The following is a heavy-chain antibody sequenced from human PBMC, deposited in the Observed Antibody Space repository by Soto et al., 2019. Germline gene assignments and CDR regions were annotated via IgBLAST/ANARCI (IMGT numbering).Heavy chain of an antibody. CDR3: ARDRYCISTSCYDYYYYGMDV. J-gene: IGHJ6*02. CDR1: GFTFSSYG. V-gene: IGHV3-33*01. D-gene: IGHD2-2*01. CDR2: IWYDGSNK. Sequence: QVQLVESGGGVVQPGRSLRLSCAASGFTFSSYGMHWVRQAPGKGLEWVAVIWYDGSNKYYADSVKGRFTISRDNSKNTLYLQMNSLRAEDTAVYYCARDRYCISTSCYDYYYYGMDVWGQGTTVTVSS.